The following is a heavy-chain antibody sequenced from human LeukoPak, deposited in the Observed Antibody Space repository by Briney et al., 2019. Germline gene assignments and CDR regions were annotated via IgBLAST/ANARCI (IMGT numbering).Heavy chain of an antibody. J-gene: IGHJ3*02. D-gene: IGHD1-1*01. CDR3: ARGVGSTAKGAFDI. Sequence: PSQTLSLTCTVSGGSISSGGYYWSWIRQHPGKGLEWIGYIYYSGSTYYNPSLKSRVTISVDTSKNQFSLKLRSVTAADTAVYYCARGVGSTAKGAFDIWGQGTMVTVSS. CDR1: GGSISSGGYY. CDR2: IYYSGST. V-gene: IGHV4-31*03.